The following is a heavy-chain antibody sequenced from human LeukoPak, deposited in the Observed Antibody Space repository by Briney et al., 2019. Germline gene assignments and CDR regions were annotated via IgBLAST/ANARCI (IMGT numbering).Heavy chain of an antibody. CDR3: AGVGQQLVSKRFDY. J-gene: IGHJ4*02. Sequence: GGSLRLSCAASGFTFSSYCMSWVRQAPGKGLEWVAGISDSGSNKYYADSVKGRLTISRDNSTNTLYLQMNSLRAEDTAVYYCAGVGQQLVSKRFDYWGQGTLVTVSS. V-gene: IGHV3-23*01. CDR2: ISDSGSNK. CDR1: GFTFSSYC. D-gene: IGHD6-13*01.